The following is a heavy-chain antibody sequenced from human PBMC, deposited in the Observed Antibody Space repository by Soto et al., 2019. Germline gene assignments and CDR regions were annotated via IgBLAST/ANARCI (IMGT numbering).Heavy chain of an antibody. CDR3: TKLEMSASVY. Sequence: GGSLRLSCAAPGFTFSTYAMTWFRQAPGKGLEWVSAISADGGATFHADSVKGRFTISRDNSRNTLYLQMNSLRVEDTAVYFCTKLEMSASVYWGQGTQVTVSS. CDR2: ISADGGAT. V-gene: IGHV3-23*01. J-gene: IGHJ4*02. CDR1: GFTFSTYA. D-gene: IGHD3-3*01.